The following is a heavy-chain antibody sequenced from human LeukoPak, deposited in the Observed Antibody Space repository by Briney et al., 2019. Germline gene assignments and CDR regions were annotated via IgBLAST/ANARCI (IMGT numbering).Heavy chain of an antibody. V-gene: IGHV3-74*01. CDR1: GLTFQNTW. CDR2: IINDAIAT. J-gene: IGHJ3*01. Sequence: PGGSLRLSCAASGLTFQNTWMHWIRQAPGEGLVWVSRIINDAIATTYADSVKGRFTISRDNAKKTLYLQMNSLRADDTAVYYRAADGEYAFLVWGQGTMVTVSS. CDR3: AADGEYAFLV. D-gene: IGHD2/OR15-2a*01.